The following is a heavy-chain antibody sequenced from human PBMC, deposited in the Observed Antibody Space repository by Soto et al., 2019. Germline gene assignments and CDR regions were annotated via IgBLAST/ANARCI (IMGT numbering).Heavy chain of an antibody. V-gene: IGHV3-48*02. D-gene: IGHD3-10*01. CDR2: ISSSSSTI. CDR1: GFTFNSYS. J-gene: IGHJ4*02. CDR3: ARAGYYGSGILL. Sequence: EVQLVESGGGLVQPGGSLRLSCAASGFTFNSYSMNWVRQAPGKGMEWVSYISSSSSTIYYADSVKGRFTISRDNAKNSLYLQMNSLRDEDTAVYYCARAGYYGSGILLWGQGTLVTVSS.